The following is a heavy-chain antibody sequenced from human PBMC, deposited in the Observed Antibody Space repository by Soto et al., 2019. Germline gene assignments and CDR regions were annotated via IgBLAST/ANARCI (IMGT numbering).Heavy chain of an antibody. D-gene: IGHD6-6*01. V-gene: IGHV1-69*01. CDR1: GGTFSSFA. CDR2: VIPIFGTT. CDR3: ATPKASSGSSMIGYFHYGLDV. Sequence: QVQLVQSGAEVKKPGSSVKVSCKSSGGTFSSFAITWVRQAPGQGLEWMEGVIPIFGTTNFAQKFQGRVTITADASTSTVYMELSSLTFEDAAVYYCATPKASSGSSMIGYFHYGLDVWGQGTTVTVSS. J-gene: IGHJ6*02.